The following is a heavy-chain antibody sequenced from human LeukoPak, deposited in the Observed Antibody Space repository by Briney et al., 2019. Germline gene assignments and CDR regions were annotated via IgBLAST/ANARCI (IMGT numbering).Heavy chain of an antibody. CDR2: ISSSGSTI. CDR3: ARGTRGYFWSGYPNYYYGMDV. CDR1: GFTFSDYY. V-gene: IGHV3-11*01. D-gene: IGHD3-3*01. Sequence: GRSLRLSCAASGFTFSDYYMSWIRQAPGKGLEWVSYISSSGSTIYYADSVKGRFTISRDNAKNSLYLQMNSLRAEDTAVYYCARGTRGYFWSGYPNYYYGMDVWGQGTTVTVSS. J-gene: IGHJ6*02.